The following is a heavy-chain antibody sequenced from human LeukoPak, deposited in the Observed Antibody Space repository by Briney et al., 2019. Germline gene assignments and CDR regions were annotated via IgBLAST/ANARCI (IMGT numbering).Heavy chain of an antibody. CDR2: IYPGDCDT. D-gene: IGHD4-11*01. CDR1: GYCFTSYW. V-gene: IGHV5-51*01. J-gene: IGHJ4*02. CDR3: AVGTVTIDY. Sequence: GAALKISCKGSGYCFTSYWIGWGRQRPGKGLEWMGIIYPGDCDTRYSPSFQGQITISADKSISAAYLQCSSLKASDTAMYYCAVGTVTIDYWGQGTLVTVSS.